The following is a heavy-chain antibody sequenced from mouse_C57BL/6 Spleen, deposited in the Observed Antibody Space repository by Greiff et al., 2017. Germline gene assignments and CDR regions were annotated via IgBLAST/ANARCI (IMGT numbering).Heavy chain of an antibody. CDR3: ARSGDWDY. CDR2: IYPGDGDT. V-gene: IGHV1-82*01. Sequence: QVQLKESGPELVKPGASVKISCKASGYAFSSSWMNWVKQRPGKGLEWIGRIYPGDGDTNYNGKFKGKATLTADKSSSTAYMQLSSLTSEDSAVYFCARSGDWDYWGQGTTLTVSS. J-gene: IGHJ2*01. CDR1: GYAFSSSW. D-gene: IGHD3-2*02.